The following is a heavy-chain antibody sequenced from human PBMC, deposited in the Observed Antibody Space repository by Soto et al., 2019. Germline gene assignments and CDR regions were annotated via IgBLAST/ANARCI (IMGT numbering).Heavy chain of an antibody. CDR3: AKDIRRWYTYTGDY. CDR1: GFTFDDYA. V-gene: IGHV3-9*01. J-gene: IGHJ4*02. D-gene: IGHD6-13*01. CDR2: ISWNSGSI. Sequence: GGSLRLSCAASGFTFDDYAMHWVRQAPGKGLEWVSGISWNSGSIGYADSVKGRFTISRDNANNSLYLQMDSLRAEDTALYYCAKDIRRWYTYTGDYWGQGTLVTVSS.